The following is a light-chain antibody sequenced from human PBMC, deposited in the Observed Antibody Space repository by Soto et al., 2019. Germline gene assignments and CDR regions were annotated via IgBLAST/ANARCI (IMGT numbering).Light chain of an antibody. CDR3: QQLNNYPDT. CDR2: AAS. CDR1: QGISTS. J-gene: IGKJ2*01. V-gene: IGKV1-9*01. Sequence: DVQLTQSPSFLSASVGDRVTITCRASQGISTSLAWYQQKPGKASKLLIYAASTLHSGVQSRFSGSGSGTEFTLTIGSLQAEDFATYYCQQLNNYPDTFGQGTKLEIK.